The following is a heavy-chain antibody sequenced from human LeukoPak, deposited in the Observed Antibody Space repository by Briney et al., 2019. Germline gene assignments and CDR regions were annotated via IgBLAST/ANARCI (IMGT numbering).Heavy chain of an antibody. V-gene: IGHV3-11*01. J-gene: IGHJ4*02. D-gene: IGHD6-6*01. CDR3: ARDRTTYSSSSFGY. CDR1: GFTFSDYY. Sequence: PGGSLRLSCAASGFTFSDYYMTWIRQAPGKGLEWVSYISTGNIIYYADSVKGRFTISRDNAKNSLYLQMSSLTAEDTAVYYCARDRTTYSSSSFGYWGQGTLVTVSS. CDR2: ISTGNII.